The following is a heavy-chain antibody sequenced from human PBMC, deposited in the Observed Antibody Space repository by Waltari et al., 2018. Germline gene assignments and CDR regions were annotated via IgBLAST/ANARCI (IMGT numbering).Heavy chain of an antibody. CDR1: GGSFSGYY. CDR3: ARGRTTGTEILFDY. Sequence: QVQLQQWGAGLLKPSETLSLTCAAYGGSFSGYYWSWIRQPPGKGLEGIGEINHSGSTNYNPSLKSRVTISVDTSKNQFSLKLSSVTAADTAVYYCARGRTTGTEILFDYWGQGTLVTVSS. J-gene: IGHJ4*02. CDR2: INHSGST. D-gene: IGHD1-1*01. V-gene: IGHV4-34*01.